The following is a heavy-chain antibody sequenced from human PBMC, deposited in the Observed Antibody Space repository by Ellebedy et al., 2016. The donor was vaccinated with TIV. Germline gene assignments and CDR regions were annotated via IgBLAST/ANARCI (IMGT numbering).Heavy chain of an antibody. J-gene: IGHJ4*02. CDR1: GYTFTGYY. V-gene: IGHV1-2*02. D-gene: IGHD3-22*01. CDR3: AREKGNYYDSSGYYPVSYFDY. Sequence: ASVKVSCXASGYTFTGYYMHWVRQAPGQGLEWMGWINPNSGGTNYAQKFQGRVTMTRDTSISTAYMELSRLRSDDTAVYYCAREKGNYYDSSGYYPVSYFDYWGQGTLVTVSS. CDR2: INPNSGGT.